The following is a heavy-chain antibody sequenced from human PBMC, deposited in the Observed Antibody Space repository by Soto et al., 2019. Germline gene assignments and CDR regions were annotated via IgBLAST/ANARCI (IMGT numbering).Heavy chain of an antibody. J-gene: IGHJ4*02. CDR3: ARLLWVGPTAEFYFDS. D-gene: IGHD1-26*01. CDR2: ISGGGSDT. CDR1: GFGFGSYA. V-gene: IGHV3-23*01. Sequence: GGSLRLSCAASGFGFGSYALSWVRQAPGKGLEWVSSISGGGSDTYYSDSVEGRFTISKDKSKNTLFLQLDSLRVEDTATYYCARLLWVGPTAEFYFDSWGQGTLVTVSS.